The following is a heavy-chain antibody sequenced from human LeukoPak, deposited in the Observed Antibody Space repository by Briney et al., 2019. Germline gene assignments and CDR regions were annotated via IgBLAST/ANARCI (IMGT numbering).Heavy chain of an antibody. J-gene: IGHJ4*02. D-gene: IGHD3-22*01. V-gene: IGHV3-48*03. CDR3: AGDSSGYYYVSPPNRIDY. CDR2: SSSSGSTK. CDR1: GFTFSSYE. Sequence: SGGSLRLSCAASGFTFSSYEMNWVRQAPGKGLEWVSYSSSSGSTKYYADSVKGRFTISRDNAKNSLYLQMNSLRAEDTAVYYCAGDSSGYYYVSPPNRIDYWGQGTLVTVSS.